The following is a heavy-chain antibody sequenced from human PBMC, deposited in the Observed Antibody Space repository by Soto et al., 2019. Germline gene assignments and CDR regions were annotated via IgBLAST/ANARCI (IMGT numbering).Heavy chain of an antibody. Sequence: QVQLQESGPGLVKPSQTLSLTCTVSGGSISSGGYYWSWIRQHPGKGLEWIGYSYYSGSTYYNPSLMCRVTISVDTSKNQFSLKLSSVTAADTAVYYCARYPQRITMVRGVIIWGQGTLVTVSS. CDR3: ARYPQRITMVRGVII. CDR2: SYYSGST. CDR1: GGSISSGGYY. D-gene: IGHD3-10*01. V-gene: IGHV4-31*03. J-gene: IGHJ4*02.